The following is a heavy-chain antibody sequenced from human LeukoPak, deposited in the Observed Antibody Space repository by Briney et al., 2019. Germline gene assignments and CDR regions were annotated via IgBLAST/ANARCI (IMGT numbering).Heavy chain of an antibody. D-gene: IGHD6-19*01. CDR3: ARGKQWLVPIDY. J-gene: IGHJ4*02. Sequence: KSSETLSLTCAVSGGSISSSNWWSWVRQPPGKGLEWIGEIYHSGSTNYNPSLKSRVTISVDTSKNQFSLKLSSVTAADTAVYYCARGKQWLVPIDYWGQGTLVTVSS. V-gene: IGHV4-4*02. CDR1: GGSISSSNW. CDR2: IYHSGST.